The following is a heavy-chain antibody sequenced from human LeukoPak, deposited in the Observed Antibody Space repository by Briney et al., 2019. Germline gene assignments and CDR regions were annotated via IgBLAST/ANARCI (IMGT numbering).Heavy chain of an antibody. CDR3: AKDRRGFLDY. CDR2: ISYDGSNK. J-gene: IGHJ4*02. Sequence: GGSLRLSCAASGFTFSSYGMHWVRQAPGKGLEWVAAISYDGSNKYYADSVKGRFTISRDNSKNTLYLQMNSLRAEDTAVYYCAKDRRGFLDYWGQGTLVTVSS. V-gene: IGHV3-30*18. CDR1: GFTFSSYG. D-gene: IGHD3-10*01.